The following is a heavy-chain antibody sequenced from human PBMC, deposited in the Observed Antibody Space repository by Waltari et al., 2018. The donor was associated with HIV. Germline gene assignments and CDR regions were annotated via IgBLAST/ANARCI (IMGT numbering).Heavy chain of an antibody. CDR2: IHYSGST. Sequence: QVQLQASGPGLVKPSQTLSLTCTVSGGSISSGGYYWSWIRQHPGKGLQWIGYIHYSGSTYYNPSLKSRVIISVDTSKNQFSLKLSSVTAADTAVYYCARDRGYCSSTRCPAGGWSYGMDVWGQGTTVTVSS. CDR1: GGSISSGGYY. D-gene: IGHD2-2*01. CDR3: ARDRGYCSSTRCPAGGWSYGMDV. J-gene: IGHJ6*02. V-gene: IGHV4-31*03.